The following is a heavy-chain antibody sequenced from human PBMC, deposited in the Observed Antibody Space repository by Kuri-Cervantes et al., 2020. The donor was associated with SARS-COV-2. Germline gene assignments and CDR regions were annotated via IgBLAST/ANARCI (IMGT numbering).Heavy chain of an antibody. J-gene: IGHJ4*02. CDR1: GFTFSDYY. V-gene: IGHV3-23*01. D-gene: IGHD5-24*01. CDR3: AKEGGHNEIEY. Sequence: ETLSLTCAASGFTFSDYYMSWIRQAPGKGLEWVSGIGSYGVTTYYADSVKGRFAISRDNSKNTLSLQLNSLRAEDTAIYYCAKEGGHNEIEYWGQGTLVTVSS. CDR2: IGSYGVTT.